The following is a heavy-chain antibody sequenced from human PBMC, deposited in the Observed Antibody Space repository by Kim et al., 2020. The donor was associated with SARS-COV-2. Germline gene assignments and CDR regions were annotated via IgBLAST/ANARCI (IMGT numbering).Heavy chain of an antibody. CDR3: ARDTPPLVGGMDV. CDR2: IYYSGST. J-gene: IGHJ6*02. D-gene: IGHD3-3*02. CDR1: GGSISSYY. V-gene: IGHV4-59*01. Sequence: SETLSLTCTVSGGSISSYYWSWIRQPPGKGLEWIGYIYYSGSTNYNPSLKSRVTISVDTSKNQFSLKLSSVTAADTAVYYCARDTPPLVGGMDVWGQGTTVTVSS.